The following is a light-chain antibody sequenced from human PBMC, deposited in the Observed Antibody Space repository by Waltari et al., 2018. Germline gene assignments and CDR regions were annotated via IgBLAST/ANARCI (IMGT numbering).Light chain of an antibody. CDR3: SSYAGSYIFTV. CDR1: SSDVGGYNY. Sequence: QSALTQPRSVSGSPGQSVTISCTGTSSDVGGYNYVSWHQQHPGKAPKVMIYDVSKRPSGVPDRFSGSKSGNTASLTISGLQAEDEVDYYCSSYAGSYIFTVFGGGTKLTVL. J-gene: IGLJ2*01. V-gene: IGLV2-11*01. CDR2: DVS.